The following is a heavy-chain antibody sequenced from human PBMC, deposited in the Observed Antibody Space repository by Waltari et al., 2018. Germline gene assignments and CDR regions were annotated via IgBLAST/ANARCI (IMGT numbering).Heavy chain of an antibody. Sequence: QVQLQESGPGLVKPSETLSLTCTVSGASIGSTYWGWIRQPPGKGREWIGYFYYGGSTNYNPSLKSRVTISLDTSKNQFSLKLSSVTAADTAVYYCARLGDGAFDIWGQGTMVTVSS. CDR2: FYYGGST. J-gene: IGHJ3*02. CDR1: GASIGSTY. CDR3: ARLGDGAFDI. V-gene: IGHV4-59*01.